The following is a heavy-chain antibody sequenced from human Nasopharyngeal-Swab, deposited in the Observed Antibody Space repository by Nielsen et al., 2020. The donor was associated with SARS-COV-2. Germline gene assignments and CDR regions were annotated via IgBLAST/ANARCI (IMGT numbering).Heavy chain of an antibody. CDR1: GYSFTNDW. CDR2: LYPLDSDT. V-gene: IGHV5-51*01. Sequence: GESLKISCKGSGYSFTNDWIGWVRQMPGKGLEWMGILYPLDSDTIYSPSFQGQVTISANTSISTAYLQWSSLKASDTAIYYCARGATTGIDYWGQGTLVTVSS. D-gene: IGHD4/OR15-4a*01. J-gene: IGHJ4*02. CDR3: ARGATTGIDY.